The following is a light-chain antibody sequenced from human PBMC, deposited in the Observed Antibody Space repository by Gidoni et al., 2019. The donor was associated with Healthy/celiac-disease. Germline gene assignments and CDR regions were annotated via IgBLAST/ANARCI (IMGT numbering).Light chain of an antibody. CDR3: QQYGSSPYT. CDR1: QSVSSSY. Sequence: EMVLTQSPGTLSLSPGERATLSCRASQSVSSSYLAWYQQKPGQAPRLRIYGASSRSTGIPDSFSGSGSGTDFTLTSSRLEPEDFAVFYCQQYGSSPYTFGQGTKLEIK. V-gene: IGKV3-20*01. CDR2: GAS. J-gene: IGKJ2*01.